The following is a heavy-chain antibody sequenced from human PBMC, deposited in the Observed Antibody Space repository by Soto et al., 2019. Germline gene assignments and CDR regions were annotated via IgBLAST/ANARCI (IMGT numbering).Heavy chain of an antibody. Sequence: SETLSLTCTVSRGSISSSSYYWGGIRQPPGKGLECIGSIYYSGGTYYNPSLKSRVTISVATSKNEFSLKLTSLTAADTAVYFCARHLTPVDESKWFEAWGQGPMVNVSS. V-gene: IGHV4-39*01. D-gene: IGHD4-17*01. CDR3: ARHLTPVDESKWFEA. J-gene: IGHJ5*02. CDR1: RGSISSSSYY. CDR2: IYYSGGT.